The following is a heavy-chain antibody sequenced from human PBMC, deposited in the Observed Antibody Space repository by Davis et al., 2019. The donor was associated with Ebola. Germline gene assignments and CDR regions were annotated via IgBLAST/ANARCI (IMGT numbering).Heavy chain of an antibody. CDR3: TRLAIFGVVKPFDY. D-gene: IGHD3-3*01. CDR1: GYTFTNYY. CDR2: TNPSGGST. Sequence: ASVKVSCKASGYTFTNYYIHWVRQAPGQELEWMGMTNPSGGSTHYAQTFQGRVTMTMDTSTNSAYMELSSLRSEDTAVYYCTRLAIFGVVKPFDYWGQGTLVTVSS. J-gene: IGHJ4*02. V-gene: IGHV1-46*03.